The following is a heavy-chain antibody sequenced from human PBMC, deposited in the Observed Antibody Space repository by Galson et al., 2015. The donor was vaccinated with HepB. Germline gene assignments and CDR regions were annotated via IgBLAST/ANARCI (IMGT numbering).Heavy chain of an antibody. CDR2: INPNNGGT. Sequence: SVKVSCKASGLTLIGYYFHWVRQAPGQGLEWMGCINPNNGGTHFPQKFQDRVTMTRDTSINAVYLELSGLKSDDTAVYYCARYDGNIVWGLDIWGQGTLVTVSS. CDR3: ARYDGNIVWGLDI. J-gene: IGHJ3*02. CDR1: GLTLIGYY. V-gene: IGHV1-2*02. D-gene: IGHD2-21*01.